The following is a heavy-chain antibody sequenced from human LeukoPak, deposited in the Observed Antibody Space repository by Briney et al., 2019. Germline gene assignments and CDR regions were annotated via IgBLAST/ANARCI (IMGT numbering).Heavy chain of an antibody. CDR1: GYTFTDFY. D-gene: IGHD5-24*01. V-gene: IGHV1-2*02. J-gene: IGHJ4*02. CDR2: TNPNIGST. Sequence: ASVKVSCKASGYTFTDFYIHWVRQAPGQGPEWMGWTNPNIGSTNSAQKFQGRVTMTRDTSISTASMELTRLGSDDTAVYYCARDGGDDYNRNYFDYWGQGTLVTVSS. CDR3: ARDGGDDYNRNYFDY.